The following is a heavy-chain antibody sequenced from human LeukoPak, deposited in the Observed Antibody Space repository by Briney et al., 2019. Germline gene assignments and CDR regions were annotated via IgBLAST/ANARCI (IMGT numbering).Heavy chain of an antibody. V-gene: IGHV1-69*04. Sequence: ASVKVSCKASGGTFSSYAISWVRQAPGQGLEWMGRIIPILGIANYAQKFQGRVTITADKSTNTAYMELSSLRSEDTAVYYCARPIIAARPDYYYGMDVWGQGTTVTVSS. D-gene: IGHD6-6*01. CDR2: IIPILGIA. CDR1: GGTFSSYA. CDR3: ARPIIAARPDYYYGMDV. J-gene: IGHJ6*02.